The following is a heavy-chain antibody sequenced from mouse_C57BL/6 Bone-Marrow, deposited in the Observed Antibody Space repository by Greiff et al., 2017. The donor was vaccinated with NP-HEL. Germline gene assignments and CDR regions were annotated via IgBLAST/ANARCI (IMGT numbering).Heavy chain of an antibody. Sequence: QVHVKQPGAELVKPGASVKLSCKASGYTFTSYWMHWVKQRPGQGLEWIGMIHPNSGSTNYNEKFKSKATLTVDKSSSTAYMQLISLTSEDSAVDYCARHYYDYAGPYFDVWGTGTTVTVSS. J-gene: IGHJ1*03. CDR2: IHPNSGST. CDR1: GYTFTSYW. D-gene: IGHD2-4*01. CDR3: ARHYYDYAGPYFDV. V-gene: IGHV1-64*01.